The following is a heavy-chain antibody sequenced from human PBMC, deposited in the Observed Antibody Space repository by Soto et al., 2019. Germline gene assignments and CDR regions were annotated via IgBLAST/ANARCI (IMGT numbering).Heavy chain of an antibody. CDR1: GFTFDDYA. D-gene: IGHD2-15*01. V-gene: IGHV3-9*01. Sequence: EVQLVESGGGLVQPGRSLRLSCAASGFTFDDYAMHWVRQAPGKGLEWVSGISWNRGSIGYADSVKGRFTISRDNAKNSLYLQMNSLRAEDTALYYCAKDPDCSGGSCYLEGTGLWGQGTLVTVSS. CDR3: AKDPDCSGGSCYLEGTGL. CDR2: ISWNRGSI. J-gene: IGHJ4*02.